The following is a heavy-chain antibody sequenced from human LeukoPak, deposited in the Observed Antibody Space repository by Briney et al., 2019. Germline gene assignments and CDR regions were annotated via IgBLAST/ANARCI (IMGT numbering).Heavy chain of an antibody. CDR2: INPKSGGT. CDR3: ARDGLKNVNWGPGY. CDR1: GYTFTGYY. V-gene: IGHV1-2*02. Sequence: ASVKVSCKPSGYTFTGYYMHWVRPAPGQGLEWMAWINPKSGGTNYVQKVQGRVTMTRDTSISTAYMEMSRLRSDDTAVYYCARDGLKNVNWGPGYWGQGTLVTVSS. J-gene: IGHJ4*02. D-gene: IGHD7-27*01.